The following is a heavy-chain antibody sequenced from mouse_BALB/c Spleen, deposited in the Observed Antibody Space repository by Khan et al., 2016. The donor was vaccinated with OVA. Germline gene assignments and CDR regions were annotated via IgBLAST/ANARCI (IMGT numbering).Heavy chain of an antibody. Sequence: QIQLVQSGPELKKPGETVKISCKASGYTFTNYGMTWVKQAPGKGLKWMGWINTYTGEPTYADDFKGRFAFSLETSATTASLQINNLKNEDPATYFCARVGNYWYFDVWGAGTTVTVSS. CDR1: GYTFTNYG. J-gene: IGHJ1*01. V-gene: IGHV9-3-1*01. CDR3: ARVGNYWYFDV. CDR2: INTYTGEP. D-gene: IGHD2-1*01.